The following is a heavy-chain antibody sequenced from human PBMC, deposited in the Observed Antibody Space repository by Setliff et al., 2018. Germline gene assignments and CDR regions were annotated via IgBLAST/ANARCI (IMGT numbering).Heavy chain of an antibody. V-gene: IGHV3-30-3*01. J-gene: IGHJ5*02. CDR3: ARDLLGTGGNGGFDP. CDR2: ISYDGSNK. D-gene: IGHD2-15*01. CDR1: GFTFSTYA. Sequence: QPGGSLRLSCAASGFTFSTYAMHWVRQAPGKGLEWVAVISYDGSNKYQADSVKGRFTISRDNSKNTLYLQMNSLRAEDTASYYCARDLLGTGGNGGFDPWGQGTLVTVSS.